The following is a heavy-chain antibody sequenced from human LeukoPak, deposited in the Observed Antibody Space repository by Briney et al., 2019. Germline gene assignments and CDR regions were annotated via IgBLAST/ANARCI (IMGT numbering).Heavy chain of an antibody. Sequence: ASVKVSCKVSGYTLTELSMHWVRQAPGKGLEWMGGFDPEDGDTIYAQKFQGRVTMTEDTSTDTAYMEQSSLRPEDTAVYYCATGVGVYGRVPFDSWGQGTLVTVSS. CDR3: ATGVGVYGRVPFDS. J-gene: IGHJ4*02. CDR2: FDPEDGDT. V-gene: IGHV1-24*01. CDR1: GYTLTELS. D-gene: IGHD5/OR15-5a*01.